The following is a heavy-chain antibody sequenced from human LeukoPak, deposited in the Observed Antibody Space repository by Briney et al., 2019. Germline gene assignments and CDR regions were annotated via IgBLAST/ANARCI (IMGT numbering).Heavy chain of an antibody. D-gene: IGHD2-15*01. CDR1: GYTFTSYG. V-gene: IGHV1-18*04. Sequence: GSVKVSCKASGYTFTSYGISWVRQAPGQGLEWMGWISAYNGNTNYAQKLQGRVTMTTDTSTSTAYMELRSLRSDDTAVYYCARHLGCSGGSCYAIGYYDYYGMDVWGKGTTVTVSS. CDR3: ARHLGCSGGSCYAIGYYDYYGMDV. CDR2: ISAYNGNT. J-gene: IGHJ6*04.